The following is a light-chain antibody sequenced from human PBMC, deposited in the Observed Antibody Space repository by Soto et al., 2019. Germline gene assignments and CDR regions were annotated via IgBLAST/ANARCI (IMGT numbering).Light chain of an antibody. Sequence: QSALTQPASVSGSPGQAITISCTGTTNDIGRFNYVSWYQHHPGKAPKLMVCDVSNRPSGLSNRFFGSKSGNTASLIISGLQTEDEADYYCASYTTSNTVVFGGGTKLTVL. CDR2: DVS. J-gene: IGLJ2*01. CDR3: ASYTTSNTVV. CDR1: TNDIGRFNY. V-gene: IGLV2-14*03.